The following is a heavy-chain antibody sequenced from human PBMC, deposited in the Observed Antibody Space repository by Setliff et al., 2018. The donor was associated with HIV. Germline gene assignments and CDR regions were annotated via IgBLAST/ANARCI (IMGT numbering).Heavy chain of an antibody. CDR3: ARVRLRVPPSIFDY. Sequence: PSETLSLTCAVYGASFSGYYWAWIRQSPGTGLEWIGEINHSGITNYNPTLKSRVTISTDTSKNQFFLRLNSVTAADTAVYYCARVRLRVPPSIFDYWGQGALVTVSS. V-gene: IGHV4-34*01. J-gene: IGHJ4*02. D-gene: IGHD2-2*01. CDR1: GASFSGYY. CDR2: INHSGIT.